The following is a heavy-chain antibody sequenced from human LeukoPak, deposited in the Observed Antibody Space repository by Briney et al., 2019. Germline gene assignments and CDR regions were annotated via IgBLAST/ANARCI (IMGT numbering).Heavy chain of an antibody. Sequence: LETLSLTCAVYGEDLSIYFYSGIRQPPGKGLGWRGEINHSGSTNYNPSLKSRVTLSVDTSKNQFSLKLSSVTAADTAVYYCARGIEVAGTGYFYYMDVWGKGTTVTVSS. D-gene: IGHD6-19*01. CDR1: GEDLSIYF. CDR3: ARGIEVAGTGYFYYMDV. J-gene: IGHJ6*03. V-gene: IGHV4-34*01. CDR2: INHSGST.